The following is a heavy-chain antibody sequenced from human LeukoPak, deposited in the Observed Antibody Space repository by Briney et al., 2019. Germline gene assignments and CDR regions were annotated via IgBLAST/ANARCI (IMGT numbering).Heavy chain of an antibody. CDR3: ARLPKTYDFWSGYYAY. V-gene: IGHV4-39*01. D-gene: IGHD3-3*01. CDR1: GGSISSGSYY. CDR2: IYYSGNT. Sequence: SETLSLTCTVSGGSISSGSYYWGWIRQPPGKGLEWIGSIYYSGNTYYNPSLKSRVTISVDTSKNQLSLKLSSVTAADTAVYYCARLPKTYDFWSGYYAYWGQGTLVTVSS. J-gene: IGHJ4*02.